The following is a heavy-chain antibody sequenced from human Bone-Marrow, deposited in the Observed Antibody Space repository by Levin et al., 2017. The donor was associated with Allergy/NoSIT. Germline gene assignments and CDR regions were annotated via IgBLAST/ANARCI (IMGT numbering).Heavy chain of an antibody. CDR1: GASISSFY. J-gene: IGHJ4*02. D-gene: IGHD6-13*01. CDR2: IYHSGGT. CDR3: ARKGGGSGWFSHYFDF. V-gene: IGHV4-59*01. Sequence: ESLKISCAVSGASISSFYWSWIRQPPGKGLEWIGYIYHSGGTNYNPSLNSRVTITIDSSKNQFSLKLSSMTAADTAIYYCARKGGGSGWFSHYFDFWGQGTRVTVSS.